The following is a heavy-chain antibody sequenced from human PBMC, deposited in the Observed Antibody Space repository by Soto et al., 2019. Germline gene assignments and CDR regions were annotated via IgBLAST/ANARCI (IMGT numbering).Heavy chain of an antibody. CDR2: IIPIFGIA. CDR1: GGTFSSYT. V-gene: IGHV1-69*02. J-gene: IGHJ4*02. Sequence: QVQLVQSGAEVKKPGSSVMVSCKASGGTFSSYTISWVRQAPGQGLEWMGRIIPIFGIANYAQKFQGRVTITADKSTSTAYMELSSLRSEDTAVYYCARSIAAAGRNDYWGQGTLVTVSS. D-gene: IGHD6-13*01. CDR3: ARSIAAAGRNDY.